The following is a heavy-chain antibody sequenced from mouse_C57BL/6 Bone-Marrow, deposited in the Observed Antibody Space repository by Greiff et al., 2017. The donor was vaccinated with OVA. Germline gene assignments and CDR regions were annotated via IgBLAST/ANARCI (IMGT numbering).Heavy chain of an antibody. D-gene: IGHD1-1*01. V-gene: IGHV1-62-2*01. CDR3: ARHEEGYYYGSSPLAMDY. CDR2: FYPGSGSI. Sequence: VQRVESGAELVKPGASVKLSCKASGYTFTEYTIHWVKQRSGQGLEWIGWFYPGSGSIKYNEKFKDKATLTADKSSSTVYMELSRLTSEDSAVYFCARHEEGYYYGSSPLAMDYWGQGTSVTVSS. J-gene: IGHJ4*01. CDR1: GYTFTEYT.